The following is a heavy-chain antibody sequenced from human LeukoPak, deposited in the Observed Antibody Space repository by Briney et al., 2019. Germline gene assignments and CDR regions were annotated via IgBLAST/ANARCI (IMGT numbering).Heavy chain of an antibody. CDR3: AREALTSIYFDY. CDR1: GFTFSSYA. CDR2: ISYDGSNK. Sequence: GGSLRLSCAASGFTFSSYAMHWVRQAPGKGLEWVAVISYDGSNKYYADSVKGRFTIFRDNSKNTLYLQMNSLRAEDTAVYYCAREALTSIYFDYWGQGTLVTVSS. J-gene: IGHJ4*02. D-gene: IGHD3-16*01. V-gene: IGHV3-30-3*01.